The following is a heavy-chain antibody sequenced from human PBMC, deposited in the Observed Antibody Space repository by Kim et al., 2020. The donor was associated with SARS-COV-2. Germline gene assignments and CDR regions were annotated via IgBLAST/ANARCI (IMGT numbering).Heavy chain of an antibody. Sequence: ASVKVSCKASGYTFTGYYMNWVRQAPGQGLEWMGRINPSGGGTSYAQKFQGRVTMTSDTSTSTAYMELSSLRSEDTAVYYCARVQNKQQLLHFLKDYYNYWDMDVWGRGTTVTVSS. J-gene: IGHJ6*02. V-gene: IGHV1-46*01. CDR3: ARVQNKQQLLHFLKDYYNYWDMDV. CDR2: INPSGGGT. D-gene: IGHD6-13*01. CDR1: GYTFTGYY.